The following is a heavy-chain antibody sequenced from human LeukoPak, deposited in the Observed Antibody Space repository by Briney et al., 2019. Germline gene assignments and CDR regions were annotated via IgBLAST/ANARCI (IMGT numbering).Heavy chain of an antibody. CDR1: GFTFSSYA. CDR2: ISGSGVST. Sequence: GGSLRLSCTASGFTFSSYAMSWVRQAPGKGLEWVSAISGSGVSTYYGDSVKGRFTISRDNSKNTLYLQMNSLRAEDTAVYYCANDKYYYGSGSYPLPMDVWGQGTTVTVSS. D-gene: IGHD3-10*01. J-gene: IGHJ6*02. V-gene: IGHV3-23*01. CDR3: ANDKYYYGSGSYPLPMDV.